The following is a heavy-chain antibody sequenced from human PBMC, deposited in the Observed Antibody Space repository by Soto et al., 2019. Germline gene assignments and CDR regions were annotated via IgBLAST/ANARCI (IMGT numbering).Heavy chain of an antibody. CDR2: INPNSGGT. V-gene: IGHV1-2*04. D-gene: IGHD3-10*01. Sequence: ASVKVSCKASGYTFTGYYMHWVRQAPGQGLEWMGWINPNSGGTNYAQKFQGWVTMTRDTSISTAYMELSRLRSDDTAVYYCARGPYYYGSGSYYYYMDVWGKGTTVTVSS. CDR3: ARGPYYYGSGSYYYYMDV. CDR1: GYTFTGYY. J-gene: IGHJ6*03.